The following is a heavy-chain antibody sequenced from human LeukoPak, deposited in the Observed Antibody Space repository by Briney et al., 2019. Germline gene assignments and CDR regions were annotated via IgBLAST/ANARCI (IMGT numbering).Heavy chain of an antibody. V-gene: IGHV4-34*01. CDR1: GGSFSGYY. CDR2: INHSGST. J-gene: IGHJ4*02. CDR3: ARIPGYSYGYVRVGSYFDY. Sequence: PSETLSLTCAVYGGSFSGYYWSWIRQPPGKGLEWIGEINHSGSTNYNPSLKSRVTISVDTSKNQFSLKLSSVTAADTAVYYCARIPGYSYGYVRVGSYFDYWGQGTLVTVSS. D-gene: IGHD5-18*01.